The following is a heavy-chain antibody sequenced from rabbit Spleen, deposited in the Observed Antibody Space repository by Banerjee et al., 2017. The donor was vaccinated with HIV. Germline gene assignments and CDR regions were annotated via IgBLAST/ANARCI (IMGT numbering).Heavy chain of an antibody. CDR2: INTGDGNT. Sequence: QQQLEESGGGLVKPEGSLTLTCKASGFDFSSNAMFCFRQAPGKRLEWIGCINTGDGNTYYASWAKVRFTISKTSSTTVDLKRPSLTAADTASYFCARDYPNNGWNFDLWGPGTLVTVS. V-gene: IGHV1S45*01. J-gene: IGHJ4*01. CDR1: GFDFSSNA. CDR3: ARDYPNNGWNFDL. D-gene: IGHD7-1*01.